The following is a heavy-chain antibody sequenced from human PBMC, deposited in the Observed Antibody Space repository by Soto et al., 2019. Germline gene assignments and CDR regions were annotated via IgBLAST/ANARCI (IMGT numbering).Heavy chain of an antibody. CDR2: ITSGGSTT. V-gene: IGHV3-48*03. CDR3: ARDENYGGLS. D-gene: IGHD1-7*01. CDR1: GFTFSSYE. J-gene: IGHJ4*02. Sequence: EVQLVESGGGLVQPGGSLRLSCAASGFTFSSYEMNWVRQAPGKGLEWVSYITSGGSTTYYADSVKGRFTISRDNAKNSLYLQMNSLRAEDTAVYYCARDENYGGLSWGQGTLVTVSS.